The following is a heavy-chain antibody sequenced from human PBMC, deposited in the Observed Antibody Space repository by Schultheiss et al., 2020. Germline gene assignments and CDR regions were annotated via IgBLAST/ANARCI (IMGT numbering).Heavy chain of an antibody. CDR1: GFTFGDYA. J-gene: IGHJ4*02. CDR3: TTDLYSRRNYYDSSGYYVDY. V-gene: IGHV3-49*04. CDR2: IRSKAYGGTT. D-gene: IGHD3-22*01. Sequence: GESLKISCTASGFTFGDYAMSWVRQAPGKGLEWVGFIRSKAYGGTTEYAASVKGRFTISRDDSKNTLYLQMNSLKTEDTAVYYCTTDLYSRRNYYDSSGYYVDYWGQGTLVTVSS.